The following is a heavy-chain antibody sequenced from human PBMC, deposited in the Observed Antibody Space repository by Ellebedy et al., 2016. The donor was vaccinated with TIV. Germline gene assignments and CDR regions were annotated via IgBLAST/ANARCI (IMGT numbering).Heavy chain of an antibody. J-gene: IGHJ4*02. D-gene: IGHD6-13*01. CDR3: VREEAGGTFDY. V-gene: IGHV3-7*03. CDR2: IETNGDEE. Sequence: GESLKISCAASGFAFETDWMTWVRQAPGKELAWVANIETNGDEEYYVDSVKGRFTISRDNRKYSLYLQMSGLSVDDTAVYYCVREEAGGTFDYWGQGTLVTVSS. CDR1: GFAFETDW.